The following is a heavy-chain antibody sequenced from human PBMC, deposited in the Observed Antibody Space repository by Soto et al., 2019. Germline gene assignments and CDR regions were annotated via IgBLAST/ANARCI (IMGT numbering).Heavy chain of an antibody. CDR1: GYSFTGYY. D-gene: IGHD3-16*01. Sequence: ASVKVSCKASGYSFTGYYMHWVRQAPGQGLEWMGWINPNSGGTNYAQKFQGRVTMTRDTSISTAYMELSRLRSDDTALYYCARVGYYDYVWGNSDYWGQGTLVTVSS. CDR2: INPNSGGT. CDR3: ARVGYYDYVWGNSDY. V-gene: IGHV1-2*02. J-gene: IGHJ4*02.